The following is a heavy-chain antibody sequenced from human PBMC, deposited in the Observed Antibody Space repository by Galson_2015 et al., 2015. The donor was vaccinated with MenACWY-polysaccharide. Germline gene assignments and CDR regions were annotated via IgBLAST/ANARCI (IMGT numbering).Heavy chain of an antibody. D-gene: IGHD3-22*01. V-gene: IGHV3-48*01. J-gene: IGHJ4*02. CDR2: ITSSSTTI. CDR3: ARGKQGLAFFDY. CDR1: GFTFSSYS. Sequence: SLRLSCAASGFTFSSYSMNWVRQAPGRGLEWVSYITSSSTTIYYADPVKGRFTISRDNAKNSLYLQLNSLRAEDTAVYYCARGKQGLAFFDYWGQGTLVTVSS.